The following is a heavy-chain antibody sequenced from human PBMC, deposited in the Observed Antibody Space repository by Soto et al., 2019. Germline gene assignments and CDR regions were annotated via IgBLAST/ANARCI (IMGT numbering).Heavy chain of an antibody. V-gene: IGHV4-38-2*01. CDR2: IYRSGST. J-gene: IGHJ4*02. Sequence: SETLSLTCAVSGYSISTGYYLGWIRHPPGKGLEWIGNIYRSGSTYYNPSLKSRVTISMDMSKNQFSLKLTSVTAADTAVYYCARVAYFDTTGYYYYFDYWGQGTLVTV. CDR3: ARVAYFDTTGYYYYFDY. D-gene: IGHD3-22*01. CDR1: GYSISTGYY.